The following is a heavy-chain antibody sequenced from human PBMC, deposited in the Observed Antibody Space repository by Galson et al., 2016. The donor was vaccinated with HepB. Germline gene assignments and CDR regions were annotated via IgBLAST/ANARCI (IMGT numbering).Heavy chain of an antibody. CDR3: VRRIDS. Sequence: SLRLSCAASGFAFSHYDMNWVRQAPGKGLEWISFITGNSHTIYYADSVKGRFTIPRDNAKDSLFLQMNSLRADDTAIYYCVRRIDSWGQGTLVTVSS. J-gene: IGHJ4*02. CDR2: ITGNSHTI. V-gene: IGHV3-48*01. CDR1: GFAFSHYD.